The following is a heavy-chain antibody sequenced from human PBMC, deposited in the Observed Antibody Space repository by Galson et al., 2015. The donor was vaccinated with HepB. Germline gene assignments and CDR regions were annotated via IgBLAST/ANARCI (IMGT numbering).Heavy chain of an antibody. J-gene: IGHJ4*02. D-gene: IGHD6-19*01. Sequence: SLRLSCAASGFTFSSYAMHWVRQAPGKGLEWVAVISYDGSNKYYADPVKGRFTISRDNSKNTLYLQMNSLRAEDTAVYYCARTGYSSGWPFDYWGQGTLVTVSS. CDR1: GFTFSSYA. CDR2: ISYDGSNK. V-gene: IGHV3-30*04. CDR3: ARTGYSSGWPFDY.